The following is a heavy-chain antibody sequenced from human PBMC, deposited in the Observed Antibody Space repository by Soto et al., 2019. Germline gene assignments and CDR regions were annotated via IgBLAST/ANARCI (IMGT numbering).Heavy chain of an antibody. J-gene: IGHJ4*02. V-gene: IGHV3-23*01. CDR2: ISGSGGST. D-gene: IGHD6-19*01. CDR3: AKVSEQWLVLDY. CDR1: GFTFSSYA. Sequence: EVQLLESGGGLVQPGGSLRLSCAASGFTFSSYAMSWVRQAPGKGLEWVSAISGSGGSTYYAASVKGRFTISRDNSKNTLYLQMNSLRAEDTAVYYCAKVSEQWLVLDYWGQGTLVTVSS.